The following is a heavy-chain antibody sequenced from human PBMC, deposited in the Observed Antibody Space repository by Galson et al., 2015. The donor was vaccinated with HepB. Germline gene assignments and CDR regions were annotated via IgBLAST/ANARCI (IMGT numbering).Heavy chain of an antibody. D-gene: IGHD2-15*01. V-gene: IGHV3-30-3*01. J-gene: IGHJ4*02. CDR1: GSTFSSYA. Sequence: SLRLSCAASGSTFSSYAMHWVRQAPGKGLEWVAVISYDGSNKYYADSVKGRFTISRDNSKNTLYLQMNSLRAEDTAVYYCARDSSFFTPKLYCSGGSCYLFDYWGQGTLVTVSS. CDR2: ISYDGSNK. CDR3: ARDSSFFTPKLYCSGGSCYLFDY.